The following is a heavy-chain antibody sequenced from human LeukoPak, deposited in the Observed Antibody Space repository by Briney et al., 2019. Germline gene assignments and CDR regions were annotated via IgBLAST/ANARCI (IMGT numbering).Heavy chain of an antibody. Sequence: PGGSLRLSCAASAFTFSNYAMSWVRQAPGKGLEWVSAISGSGSAYYADSGKGRFTISRDNSKNTLYLQMNSLRAEDTAVYYCAKRGAEVGATVAPGDYWGQGTLLTVSS. CDR3: AKRGAEVGATVAPGDY. D-gene: IGHD1-26*01. J-gene: IGHJ4*02. CDR2: ISGSGSA. CDR1: AFTFSNYA. V-gene: IGHV3-23*01.